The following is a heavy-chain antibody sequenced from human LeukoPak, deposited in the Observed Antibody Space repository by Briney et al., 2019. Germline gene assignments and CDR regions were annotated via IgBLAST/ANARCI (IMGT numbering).Heavy chain of an antibody. D-gene: IGHD1-26*01. J-gene: IGHJ4*02. V-gene: IGHV4-59*11. Sequence: SETLSLTCTVSGGSISSHYWSWIRQPPGKGLEWIGYIYYSGSTNYNPSLKSRVTISVDTSKNQFSLKLSSVTAADTAVYYCARVKTVGATFYYFDYWGQGTLVTVSS. CDR1: GGSISSHY. CDR3: ARVKTVGATFYYFDY. CDR2: IYYSGST.